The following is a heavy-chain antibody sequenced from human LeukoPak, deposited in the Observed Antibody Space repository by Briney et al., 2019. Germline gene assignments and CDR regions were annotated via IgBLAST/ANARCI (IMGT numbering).Heavy chain of an antibody. CDR2: INPSSGAT. D-gene: IGHD5-12*01. Sequence: ASVKVSCKASGYTFTGYFLHWVRQAPGQGLEWMGWINPSSGATNYARKFQGRVTMTRDTSISTAYIDLSRLTSDDTAVYYCARGARGDGYKTGFDCWGQGTLVTVSS. CDR3: ARGARGDGYKTGFDC. J-gene: IGHJ4*02. V-gene: IGHV1-2*02. CDR1: GYTFTGYF.